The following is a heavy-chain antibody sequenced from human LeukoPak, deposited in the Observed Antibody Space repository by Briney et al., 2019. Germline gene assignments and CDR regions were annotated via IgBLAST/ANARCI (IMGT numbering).Heavy chain of an antibody. CDR2: AYYSGHT. Sequence: SETLSLTCTVSGGSISDNYWSWIRQPPGKGLEWIGYAYYSGHTNYNSSLKSRVTMSLDTSKSQFSLRLSSVTAADTAVYFRARHPFATPFDYWGPGTLVTVSS. J-gene: IGHJ4*02. CDR3: ARHPFATPFDY. D-gene: IGHD2-15*01. CDR1: GGSISDNY. V-gene: IGHV4-59*08.